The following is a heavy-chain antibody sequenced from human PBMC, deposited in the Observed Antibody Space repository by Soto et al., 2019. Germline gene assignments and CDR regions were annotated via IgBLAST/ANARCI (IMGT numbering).Heavy chain of an antibody. V-gene: IGHV4-39*01. Sequence: ASETLSLTCTVSNGSISSAIYYWGWIRQPPRKRLERIGSIYHSGSTYYKPSLQGRVTISVDTSKNQFSLKLSSVTAADTAVYFCAGRSSLASVQVYFGEISNYNWFDPWGQGTLVTVPS. CDR3: AGRSSLASVQVYFGEISNYNWFDP. CDR2: IYHSGST. CDR1: NGSISSAIYY. J-gene: IGHJ5*02. D-gene: IGHD3-10*01.